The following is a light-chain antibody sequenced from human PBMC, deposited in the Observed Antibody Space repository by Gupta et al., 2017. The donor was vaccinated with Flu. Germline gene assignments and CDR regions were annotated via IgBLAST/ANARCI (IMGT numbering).Light chain of an antibody. CDR1: NSDIGSYNL. V-gene: IGLV2-23*02. Sequence: QSALTQPASVSASPGQSITISCTGTNSDIGSYNLVSWYQQHPGRAPKLIISEVTKRSSGVSNRFSGSKSGYTASLTISGLQAEDETDYHCCSYAGRHTFMDFSGGTKLTVL. CDR2: EVT. CDR3: CSYAGRHTFMD. J-gene: IGLJ2*01.